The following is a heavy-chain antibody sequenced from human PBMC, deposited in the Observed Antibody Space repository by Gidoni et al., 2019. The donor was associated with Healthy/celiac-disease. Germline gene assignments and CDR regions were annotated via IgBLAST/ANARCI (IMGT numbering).Heavy chain of an antibody. V-gene: IGHV4-59*01. CDR1: GGSISSSY. D-gene: IGHD3-22*01. J-gene: IGHJ5*02. CDR3: ARGDVEGYDSSGYGA. CDR2: IYYSGST. Sequence: QVQLQESGPGLVKPSETLSLTCTVSGGSISSSYWRWIRQPPGKGLEWIGYIYYSGSTNYNPSLKSRVTISVDTSKNQFSLKLSSVTAADTAVYYCARGDVEGYDSSGYGAWGQGTLVTVSS.